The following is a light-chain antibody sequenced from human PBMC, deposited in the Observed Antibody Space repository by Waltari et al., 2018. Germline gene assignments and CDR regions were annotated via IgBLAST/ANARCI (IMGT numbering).Light chain of an antibody. V-gene: IGKV1-9*01. CDR3: QQLNSYPWA. J-gene: IGKJ4*01. CDR1: QGISSY. Sequence: DIQLTQSPSFLSASVGDRVTITCRAGQGISSYLAWYQQKPGKAPKLLIYAASTLQSGVPSRFSGSGSGTEFTLTISSLQPEDFATYYCQQLNSYPWAFGGGTKVEIK. CDR2: AAS.